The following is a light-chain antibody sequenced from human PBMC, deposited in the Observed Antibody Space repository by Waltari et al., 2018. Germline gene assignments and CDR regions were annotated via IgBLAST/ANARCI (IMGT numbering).Light chain of an antibody. CDR3: MQGTHFPRT. CDR2: QVS. Sequence: VVLTQTPLSSRVTVGQPASLSCRSSESLVHNNGKTYLSWLHQRPGQPPSVLFYQVSNRFSGVPDRFSATGAGTEFTQTISRVEAADVGLYYCMQGTHFPRTFGQGTRVEI. CDR1: ESLVHNNGKTY. J-gene: IGKJ1*01. V-gene: IGKV2-24*01.